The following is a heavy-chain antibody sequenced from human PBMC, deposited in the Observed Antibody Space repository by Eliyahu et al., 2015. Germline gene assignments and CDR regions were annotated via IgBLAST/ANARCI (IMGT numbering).Heavy chain of an antibody. J-gene: IGHJ4*02. D-gene: IGHD6-13*01. CDR1: GFSLSNARMG. Sequence: QVTLKESGPVLVKPTETLTLTCTVSGFSLSNARMGVXWIRQPPGKALEWLAHIFXNDEKSYSTSLKSRLTISKDTSKSQVVLTMTNMDPVDTATYYCARIRAVEYSSSWPPYFDYWGQGTLVTVSS. CDR3: ARIRAVEYSSSWPPYFDY. V-gene: IGHV2-26*01. CDR2: IFXNDEK.